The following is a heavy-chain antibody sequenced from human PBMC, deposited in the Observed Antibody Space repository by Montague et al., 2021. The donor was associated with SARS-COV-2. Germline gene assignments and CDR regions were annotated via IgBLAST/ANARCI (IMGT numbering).Heavy chain of an antibody. CDR2: IYHGAST. CDR3: VRDGGFHNGLPF. D-gene: IGHD4-23*01. Sequence: SETLSLTCAVSGDSIITTDCWSWVRQPPGKGLEWIGEIYHGASTNYNPSLKSRVTMSVGRSKNQVSLELYSVTAADTALYYCVRDGGFHNGLPFWGQGALVIVSS. J-gene: IGHJ4*02. V-gene: IGHV4-4*02. CDR1: GDSIITTDC.